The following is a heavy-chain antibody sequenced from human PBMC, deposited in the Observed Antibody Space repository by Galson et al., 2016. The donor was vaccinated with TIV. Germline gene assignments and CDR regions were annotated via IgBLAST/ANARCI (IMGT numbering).Heavy chain of an antibody. CDR1: GFTFNNYA. V-gene: IGHV3-23*01. D-gene: IGHD4-23*01. J-gene: IGHJ3*02. CDR3: AKRRNYGGDALES. Sequence: SLRLSCAASGFTFNNYAMHWVRQAPGKGLEWVSGISGSGGITYIAESVKGRFAISRDNSRDTLYRQLNSLRAEDTAVYYCAKRRNYGGDALESWGQGTMVTVSS. CDR2: ISGSGGIT.